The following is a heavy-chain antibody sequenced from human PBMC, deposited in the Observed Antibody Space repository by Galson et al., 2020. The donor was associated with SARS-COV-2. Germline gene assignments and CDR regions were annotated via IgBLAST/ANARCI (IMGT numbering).Heavy chain of an antibody. J-gene: IGHJ4*02. CDR3: ARGGEWELPYYFDY. CDR1: GFTFSNYV. CDR2: ISSDGSNS. D-gene: IGHD1-26*01. V-gene: IGHV3-30*04. Sequence: GESLQNSCAASGFTFSNYVMHWVRQAPGKGPEWVAVISSDGSNSFYADSLKGRFTISSDNSKSTLYLQMNSLRAEDTAVYYCARGGEWELPYYFDYWGQGTLVTVSS.